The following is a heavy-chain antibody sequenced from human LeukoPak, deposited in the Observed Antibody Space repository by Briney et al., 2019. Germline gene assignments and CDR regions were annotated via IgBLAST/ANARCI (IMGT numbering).Heavy chain of an antibody. J-gene: IGHJ3*02. CDR3: ARENAHEAFDI. Sequence: GGSLRLSCAASGFTSSSYSMNWVRQAPGKGLEWVSSISSSSSYIYYADSVKGRFTISRDNAKNSLYLQMNSLRAEDTAVYYCARENAHEAFDIWGQGTIVTVSS. CDR1: GFTSSSYS. D-gene: IGHD2-2*01. V-gene: IGHV3-21*01. CDR2: ISSSSSYI.